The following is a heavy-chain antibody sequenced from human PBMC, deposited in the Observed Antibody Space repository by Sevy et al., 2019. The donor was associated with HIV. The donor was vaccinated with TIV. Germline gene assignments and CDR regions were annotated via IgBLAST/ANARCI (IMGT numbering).Heavy chain of an antibody. CDR2: ISAYNGNT. J-gene: IGHJ4*02. V-gene: IGHV1-18*01. D-gene: IGHD5-18*01. CDR3: ARAGYSYLHYDS. Sequence: ASVKVSCKASGYTFTSYGISWVRQAPGQGLEWVGWISAYNGNTNYAQKLQGRVTMTTDTSTSTAYMEMRSLRSDDTAVYYCARAGYSYLHYDSWGQGTLVTVSS. CDR1: GYTFTSYG.